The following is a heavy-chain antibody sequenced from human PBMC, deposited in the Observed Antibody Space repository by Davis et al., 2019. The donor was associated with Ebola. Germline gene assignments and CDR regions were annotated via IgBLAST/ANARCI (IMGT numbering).Heavy chain of an antibody. D-gene: IGHD2-15*01. CDR1: GFTFSSYA. Sequence: GESLKISCAASGFTFSSYAMHWVRQAPGKGLEWVAVISYDGSNKYYADSVKGRFTISRDNSKNTLYLQMNSLRAEDTAVYYCAKDRYIVVVVAAPVDYWGQGTLVTVSS. V-gene: IGHV3-30-3*01. J-gene: IGHJ4*02. CDR2: ISYDGSNK. CDR3: AKDRYIVVVVAAPVDY.